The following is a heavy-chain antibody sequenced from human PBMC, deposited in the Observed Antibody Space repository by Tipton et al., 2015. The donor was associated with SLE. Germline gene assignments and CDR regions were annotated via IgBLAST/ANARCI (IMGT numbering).Heavy chain of an antibody. D-gene: IGHD5-12*01. Sequence: RSLRLSCAASGFTFSSYTMHWVRQAPGKGLEWVAVVSYGGSNKYYADSVKGRFTISRDNSKNTLYLQMNSLRAEDTAVYYCAKDIVATTPIYGMDVWGQGTTVTVSS. CDR1: GFTFSSYT. CDR3: AKDIVATTPIYGMDV. J-gene: IGHJ6*02. V-gene: IGHV3-30*04. CDR2: VSYGGSNK.